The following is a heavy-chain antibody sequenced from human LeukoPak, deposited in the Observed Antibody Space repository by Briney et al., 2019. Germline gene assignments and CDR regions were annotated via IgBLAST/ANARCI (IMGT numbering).Heavy chain of an antibody. J-gene: IGHJ4*02. V-gene: IGHV4-34*01. CDR1: GGSFSGHY. CDR2: INHSGST. CDR3: AKFGDSNF. Sequence: SETLSLTCAVYGGSFSGHYWSWIRQPPGKGLEYIGEINHSGSTNYNSSLKSRVTISIDTSKNQFSLKLSSVTAADTAMYYCAKFGDSNFWGQGSLVTVSS. D-gene: IGHD3-16*01.